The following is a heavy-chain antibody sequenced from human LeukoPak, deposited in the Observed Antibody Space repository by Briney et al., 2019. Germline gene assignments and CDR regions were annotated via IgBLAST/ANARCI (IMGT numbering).Heavy chain of an antibody. V-gene: IGHV3-30-3*01. Sequence: PGGSLRLSCAASGFTFSSYAMHWVRQAPGKGLEWVAVISYDGSNKYYADSVKGRFTISRDNSKNTLYLQMNSLRAEDTAVYYCASSQHSDYGEVDYWGQGTLVTVSS. CDR3: ASSQHSDYGEVDY. D-gene: IGHD4-17*01. CDR2: ISYDGSNK. CDR1: GFTFSSYA. J-gene: IGHJ4*02.